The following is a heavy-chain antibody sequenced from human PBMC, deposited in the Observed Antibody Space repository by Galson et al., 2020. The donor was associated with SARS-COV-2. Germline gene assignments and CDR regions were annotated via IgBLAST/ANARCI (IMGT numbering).Heavy chain of an antibody. V-gene: IGHV4-39*01. CDR1: DGSISSSSYY. CDR2: IYYSGST. Sequence: SETLSLPCTVSDGSISSSSYYWGWIRQPPGKGLEWIGSIYYSGSTYYNPSLTSRVTISVDTSKNQFSLKLSSVTAADTAVYYCALQTDMITFGGVFRSFNYWGQGTLVTVSS. D-gene: IGHD3-16*01. J-gene: IGHJ4*02. CDR3: ALQTDMITFGGVFRSFNY.